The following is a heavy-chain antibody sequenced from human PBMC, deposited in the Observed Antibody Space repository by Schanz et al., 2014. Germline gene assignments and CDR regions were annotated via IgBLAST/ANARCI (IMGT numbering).Heavy chain of an antibody. CDR3: ARGTMPGTFDI. V-gene: IGHV1-69*04. J-gene: IGHJ3*02. D-gene: IGHD2-2*01. CDR1: GGTLSSFG. CDR2: IISILGIP. Sequence: QVQLVQSGAEVKKPGSSVKVSCKASGGTLSSFGINWVRQAPGQGLEWMGRIISILGIPNYAQKFQGRVTFTADKSTSTAYMELSSLRYEDTALYYCARGTMPGTFDIWGQGTMVTVSS.